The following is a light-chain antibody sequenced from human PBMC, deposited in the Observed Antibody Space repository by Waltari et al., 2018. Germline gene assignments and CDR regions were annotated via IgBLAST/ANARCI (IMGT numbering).Light chain of an antibody. CDR1: SSDIGGYNY. V-gene: IGLV2-14*01. CDR3: SSYTSSSTLV. J-gene: IGLJ2*01. CDR2: EVS. Sequence: QSALTQPASASGSPGQSTTFPCTGTSSDIGGYNYVFWYQQHPGKAPKLTIYEVSHRPSGVSDRFSGSKSGNTASLTISVLQAEDEADYYCSSYTSSSTLVFGGGTKVTVL.